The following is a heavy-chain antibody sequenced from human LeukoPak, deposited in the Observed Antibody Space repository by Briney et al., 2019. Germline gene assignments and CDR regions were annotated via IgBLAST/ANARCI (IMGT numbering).Heavy chain of an antibody. CDR1: GLTSSDYY. J-gene: IGHJ6*02. CDR2: ISSSGSTI. V-gene: IGHV3-11*01. Sequence: GGSLRLSCAASGLTSSDYYMSWIRQAPGRGLEWVSYISSSGSTIYYADSVKGRFTISRDNAKNSLYLQMNSLRAKDTAVYYCARDAPSGRFLEWLKKPYYYGMDVWGQGTTVTVSS. CDR3: ARDAPSGRFLEWLKKPYYYGMDV. D-gene: IGHD3-3*01.